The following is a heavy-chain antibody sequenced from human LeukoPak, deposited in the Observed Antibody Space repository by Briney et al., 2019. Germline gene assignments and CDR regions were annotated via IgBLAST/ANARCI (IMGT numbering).Heavy chain of an antibody. CDR1: GYTFTGYY. CDR2: INPNSGAT. V-gene: IGHV1-2*02. CDR3: ARARLRGIAVAGGDY. D-gene: IGHD6-19*01. J-gene: IGHJ4*02. Sequence: ASVKVSCKASGYTFTGYYMHWVRQAPRQGLEWMGWINPNSGATNYAQKFQGRVTMTRDTSISTAYMELGRLRSDDTAVYYCARARLRGIAVAGGDYWGQGTLVTVSS.